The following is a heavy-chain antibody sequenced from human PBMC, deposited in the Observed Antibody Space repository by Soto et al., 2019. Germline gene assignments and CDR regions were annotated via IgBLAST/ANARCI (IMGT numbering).Heavy chain of an antibody. V-gene: IGHV4-31*03. CDR1: GGSISSSSYS. D-gene: IGHD3-22*01. CDR2: VYFRGNT. CDR3: ARLGYDSSGYPIWFDP. Sequence: QVQLQESGPGLVKPSQTLSLTCTVSGGSISSSSYSWSWIRQHPGKGLEWIGYVYFRGNTDYNPSLKSRVTISVDTSKKQFSLRLTSVTVADTAVYYCARLGYDSSGYPIWFDPWGQGTLVTVSS. J-gene: IGHJ5*02.